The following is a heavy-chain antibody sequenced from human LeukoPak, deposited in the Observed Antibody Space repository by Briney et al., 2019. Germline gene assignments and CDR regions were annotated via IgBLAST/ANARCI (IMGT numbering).Heavy chain of an antibody. V-gene: IGHV1-3*01. J-gene: IGHJ6*02. Sequence: ASVKVSCKASGYTFTSYAMHWVRQAPGQRLEWMGWINAGNGITKYSQKFQGRVTITRDTSASTAYMELSSLRSEDTAVYYCASFPSTRLFDGMDVWGQGTTVTVSS. D-gene: IGHD6-6*01. CDR2: INAGNGIT. CDR1: GYTFTSYA. CDR3: ASFPSTRLFDGMDV.